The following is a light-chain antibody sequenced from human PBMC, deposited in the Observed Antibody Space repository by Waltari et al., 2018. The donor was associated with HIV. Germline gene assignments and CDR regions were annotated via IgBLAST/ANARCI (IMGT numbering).Light chain of an antibody. Sequence: QSALTQPPSASGTPGQRVTITCSGSSSNVGRNAVYWYQKFPGSAPQLVIYRHDQRPPGVSDRFSCSKSGASASLAISGLRSEDEADFYCSTWDDSLKDVLFGGGTKLTVL. CDR1: SSNVGRNA. CDR3: STWDDSLKDVL. J-gene: IGLJ2*01. CDR2: RHD. V-gene: IGLV1-47*01.